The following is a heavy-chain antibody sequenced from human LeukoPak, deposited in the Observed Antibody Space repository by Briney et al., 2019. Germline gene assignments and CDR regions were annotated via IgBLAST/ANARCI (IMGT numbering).Heavy chain of an antibody. CDR1: AFTFSSYG. D-gene: IGHD6-19*01. J-gene: IGHJ5*02. Sequence: QPGGSLRLSCAASAFTFSSYGMHWVRQAPGKGLEWVAVISTHGKTTYYADSVKGRFTISRDNSENTLYLQMNSLRPEDTAVYYCAKEYVPFISGWFFGHWGQGTLVTVSS. CDR3: AKEYVPFISGWFFGH. CDR2: ISTHGKTT. V-gene: IGHV3-30*18.